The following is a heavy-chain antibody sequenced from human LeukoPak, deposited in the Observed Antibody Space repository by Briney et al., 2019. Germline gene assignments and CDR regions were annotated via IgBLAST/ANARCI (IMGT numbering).Heavy chain of an antibody. Sequence: SETLSLTCAVYGGSFSGYYWSWIRQPPGKGLEWIGEISHSGSTNYNPSLKSRVTISVDTSKSQFSLKLSSVTAADTAVYYCAAQYSGYVRLDYWGQGTLVTVSS. J-gene: IGHJ4*02. CDR3: AAQYSGYVRLDY. CDR1: GGSFSGYY. D-gene: IGHD5-12*01. V-gene: IGHV4-34*01. CDR2: ISHSGST.